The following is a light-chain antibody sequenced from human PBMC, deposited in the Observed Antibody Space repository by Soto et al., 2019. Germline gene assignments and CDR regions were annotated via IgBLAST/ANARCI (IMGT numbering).Light chain of an antibody. V-gene: IGLV2-11*01. CDR3: TAYTSTYPYV. Sequence: QSALTQPRSVSGSPGQSVTISCTGTSSDVGGYNYVSWYQQHPDKAPKLMIYDVTKRPSGVPDRFSGSKSGNAASLTISALQAEVDADYYCTAYTSTYPYVVGPRSEVTV. CDR1: SSDVGGYNY. CDR2: DVT. J-gene: IGLJ1*01.